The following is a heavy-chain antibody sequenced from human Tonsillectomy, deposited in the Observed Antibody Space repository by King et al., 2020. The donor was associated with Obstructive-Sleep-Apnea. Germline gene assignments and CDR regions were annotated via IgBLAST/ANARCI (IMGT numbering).Heavy chain of an antibody. CDR1: GFTFRSYA. D-gene: IGHD3-22*01. CDR2: IVGSGDTI. V-gene: IGHV3-23*04. J-gene: IGHJ4*02. CDR3: AKRLAVSSGYFDY. Sequence: VQLVESGGGLVQPGESLRLSCVASGFTFRSYAMSWVRQAPGKGLEWVSAIVGSGDTIYYADSVKGRFTISRDNSENTLFLQMNSLRAEDTAIYYCAKRLAVSSGYFDYWGQGTLVTVSS.